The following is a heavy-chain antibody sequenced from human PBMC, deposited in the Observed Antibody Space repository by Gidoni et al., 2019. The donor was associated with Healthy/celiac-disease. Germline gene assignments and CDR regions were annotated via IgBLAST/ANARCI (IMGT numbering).Heavy chain of an antibody. Sequence: EAQLVQSGAEVKKPGESLKISCKGSGYSFTSYWLGWVRQMPGKGLEWMGIIYPGDSDTRYSPSFQGQVTISADKSISTAYLQWSSLKASDTAMYYCARLPKWYYYDSSGYGDAFDIWGQGTMVTVSS. D-gene: IGHD3-22*01. CDR1: GYSFTSYW. V-gene: IGHV5-51*01. CDR2: IYPGDSDT. CDR3: ARLPKWYYYDSSGYGDAFDI. J-gene: IGHJ3*02.